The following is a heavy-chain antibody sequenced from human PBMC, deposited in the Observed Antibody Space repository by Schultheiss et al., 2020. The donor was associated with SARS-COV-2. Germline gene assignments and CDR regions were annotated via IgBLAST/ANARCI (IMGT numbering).Heavy chain of an antibody. CDR2: IYYSGST. CDR1: GGSISSSSYY. J-gene: IGHJ5*02. D-gene: IGHD4-17*01. V-gene: IGHV4-39*07. Sequence: PETLSLTCTVSGGSISSSSYYWGWIRQPPGKGLEWIGSIYYSGSTYYNPSLKSRVTISVDTSKNQFSLKLSSVTAADTAVYYCARKTEYDYGDYASWFDPWGQGTLVTVSS. CDR3: ARKTEYDYGDYASWFDP.